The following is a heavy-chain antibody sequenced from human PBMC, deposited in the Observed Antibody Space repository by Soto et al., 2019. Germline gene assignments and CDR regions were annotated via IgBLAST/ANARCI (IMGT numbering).Heavy chain of an antibody. CDR2: IYSGGST. Sequence: GSLRLSCAASGFTVSSNYMSWVRQAPGKGLEWVSVIYSGGSTYYADSVKGRFTISRDNSKNTLYLQMNSLRAEDTAVYYCARDLTGTKLFDYWGKGTLVTVSS. D-gene: IGHD1-7*01. J-gene: IGHJ4*02. V-gene: IGHV3-53*01. CDR1: GFTVSSNY. CDR3: ARDLTGTKLFDY.